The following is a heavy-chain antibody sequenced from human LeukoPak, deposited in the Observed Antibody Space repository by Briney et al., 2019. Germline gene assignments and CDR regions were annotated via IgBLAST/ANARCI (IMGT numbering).Heavy chain of an antibody. CDR3: ARHGDGGPAEYFRH. CDR2: IYYRGNT. J-gene: IGHJ1*01. Sequence: SETLSLTCALSGGSISRGIYYWACIRHPPGERLEWIGSIYYRGNTYYTPSLKSRVTLSVDTSKNQFSLNLSSLTADDTAVYYCARHGDGGPAEYFRHWGQGTLVTVSS. V-gene: IGHV4-39*01. D-gene: IGHD4-23*01. CDR1: GGSISRGIYY.